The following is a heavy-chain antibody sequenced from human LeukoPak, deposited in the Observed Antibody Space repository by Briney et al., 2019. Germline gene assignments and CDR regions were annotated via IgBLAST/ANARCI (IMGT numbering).Heavy chain of an antibody. Sequence: PGGSLRLSCAASGFTFSSYSMNWVRQAPGKALEWVSSIYSTTTYIYYADSVKGRFTISRDNAENSLYLQMNSLRAEDTAVYYCARDQFIHAFDIWGQGTMVTVSS. CDR1: GFTFSSYS. D-gene: IGHD5-24*01. CDR2: IYSTTTYI. J-gene: IGHJ3*02. CDR3: ARDQFIHAFDI. V-gene: IGHV3-21*01.